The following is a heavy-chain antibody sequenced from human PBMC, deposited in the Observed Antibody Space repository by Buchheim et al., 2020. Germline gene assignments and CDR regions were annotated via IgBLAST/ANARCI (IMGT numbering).Heavy chain of an antibody. D-gene: IGHD6-19*01. CDR2: ISSSGSTI. CDR3: AREGDLGGQWLARDAFDI. J-gene: IGHJ3*02. CDR1: GFTFSSYA. V-gene: IGHV3-48*04. Sequence: EVQLLESGGGLVQPGGSLRLSCAASGFTFSSYAMSWVRQAPGKGLEWVSYISSSGSTIYYADSVKGRFTISRDNAKNSLYLQMNSLRAEDTAVYYCAREGDLGGQWLARDAFDIWGQGT.